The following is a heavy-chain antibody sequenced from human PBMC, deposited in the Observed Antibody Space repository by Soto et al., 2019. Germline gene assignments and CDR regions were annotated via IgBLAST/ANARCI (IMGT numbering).Heavy chain of an antibody. J-gene: IGHJ4*02. CDR3: ARHGSY. Sequence: PSVPLSHTCSVADVSSTTYYWSWIRQPPGKGLEWIGHVYYSGSANYNPSLKSRITISLDTSKNQFSLTLTSVTAADTAVYYCARHGSYWGQGTLVTVSS. CDR2: VYYSGSA. V-gene: IGHV4-59*08. CDR1: DVSSTTYY.